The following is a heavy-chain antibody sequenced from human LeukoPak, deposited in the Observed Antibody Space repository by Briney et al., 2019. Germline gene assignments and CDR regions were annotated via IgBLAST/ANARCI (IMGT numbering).Heavy chain of an antibody. V-gene: IGHV3-23*01. J-gene: IGHJ4*02. D-gene: IGHD3-10*01. CDR2: ISGGGGST. Sequence: GGSLRLSCAASGFTFSSYAMSWVRQAPGKGLEWVPAISGGGGSTYYADSVKGRFTISRDNSKNTLYLQMNSLRAEDTAVYYCAKAFSTPYYYGSGTFSSRGETQSDYWGQGTLVTVSS. CDR3: AKAFSTPYYYGSGTFSSRGETQSDY. CDR1: GFTFSSYA.